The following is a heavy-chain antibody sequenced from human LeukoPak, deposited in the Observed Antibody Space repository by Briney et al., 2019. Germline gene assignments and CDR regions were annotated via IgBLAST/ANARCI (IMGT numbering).Heavy chain of an antibody. CDR3: ARDRVLLWFGELLNSPFDY. CDR2: ISAYNGNT. Sequence: ASVKVFCKASGYTFTSYGISWVRQAPGQGLEWMGWISAYNGNTNYAQKLQGRVTMTTDTSTSTAYMELRSLRSDDTAVYYCARDRVLLWFGELLNSPFDYWGQGTLVTVSS. J-gene: IGHJ4*02. CDR1: GYTFTSYG. V-gene: IGHV1-18*01. D-gene: IGHD3-10*01.